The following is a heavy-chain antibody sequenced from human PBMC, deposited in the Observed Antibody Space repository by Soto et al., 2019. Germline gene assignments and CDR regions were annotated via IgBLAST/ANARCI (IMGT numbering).Heavy chain of an antibody. CDR2: IYYSGST. J-gene: IGHJ4*02. Sequence: SETLSLACTVSGGSISSSSYYWGWIRQPPGKGLEWIGSIYYSGSTYYNPSLKSRVTISVDTSKNQFSLKLSSVTAADTAVYYCARGYYDSSGYYPLDYWGQGTLVTVS. D-gene: IGHD3-22*01. CDR1: GGSISSSSYY. V-gene: IGHV4-39*01. CDR3: ARGYYDSSGYYPLDY.